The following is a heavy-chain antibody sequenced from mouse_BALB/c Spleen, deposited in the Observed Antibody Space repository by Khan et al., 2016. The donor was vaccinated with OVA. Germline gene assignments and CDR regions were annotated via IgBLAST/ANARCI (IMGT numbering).Heavy chain of an antibody. V-gene: IGHV1S132*01. J-gene: IGHJ3*01. CDR3: ARGYVGDYEFAY. D-gene: IGHD2-13*01. CDR1: GYTFTSYW. CDR2: IFPGTGTT. Sequence: QVQLKESGTELVKPGASVKLSCKTSGYTFTSYWIQWVKQRPGQGLEWIGQIFPGTGTTYYNETFKGKATLTIDTSSTTAYMQLSSLTSEDSAVYFCARGYVGDYEFAYWRQGTLVTGSA.